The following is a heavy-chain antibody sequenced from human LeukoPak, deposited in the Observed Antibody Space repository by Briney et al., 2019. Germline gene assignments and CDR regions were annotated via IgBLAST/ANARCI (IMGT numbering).Heavy chain of an antibody. Sequence: GGSLRLSCSASGFTFSDYYMSWIRQAPGKGLEWVSIISSSGSTTFYADSVKGRFTISRDNSKNTLYLQMNSLRVEDTAVYYCAKARSGSGSYGKYYFDYWGQGTLVTVSS. D-gene: IGHD3-10*01. J-gene: IGHJ4*02. CDR2: ISSSGSTT. CDR3: AKARSGSGSYGKYYFDY. V-gene: IGHV3-11*01. CDR1: GFTFSDYY.